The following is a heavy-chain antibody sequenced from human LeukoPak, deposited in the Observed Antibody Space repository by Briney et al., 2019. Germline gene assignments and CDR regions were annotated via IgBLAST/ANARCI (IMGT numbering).Heavy chain of an antibody. V-gene: IGHV4-59*08. CDR3: ARHGAGEDRIEMATIDY. Sequence: SETLSLTCTVSGGSISIYYWSWIRQPPGKGLEWIGYIYYSGSTNYNPSLKSRVTISVDTSKNQFSLKLSSVTAADTAVYYCARHGAGEDRIEMATIDYWGQGTLVTVSS. CDR1: GGSISIYY. CDR2: IYYSGST. D-gene: IGHD5-24*01. J-gene: IGHJ4*02.